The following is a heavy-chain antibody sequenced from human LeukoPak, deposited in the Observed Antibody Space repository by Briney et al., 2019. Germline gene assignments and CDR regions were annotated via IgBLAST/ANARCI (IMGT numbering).Heavy chain of an antibody. CDR1: GFTFSTYG. CDR3: ARAVGPFDI. V-gene: IGHV3-33*01. Sequence: GRSLRLSCAASGFTFSTYGMHWVRQAPGKGLEWVAVIWYDGSIKYYADSVKGRFTISRDNSKNTLCLQMNSLRAEDTAVYYCARAVGPFDIWGQGTIVIVSS. CDR2: IWYDGSIK. J-gene: IGHJ3*02.